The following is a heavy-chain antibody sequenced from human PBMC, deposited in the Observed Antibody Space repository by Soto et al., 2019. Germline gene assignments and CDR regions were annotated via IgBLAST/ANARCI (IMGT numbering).Heavy chain of an antibody. Sequence: QLQLQESGPGLVKPSETLSLTCTVSGGSISSSSYYWGWIRQPPGKGLVWIGSIYYSGSTYYNPSLKSRVTISVDTSKNQFSLKLSSVTAADTAVYYCARATTVVTPGEGHWFDPWGQGTLVTVSS. J-gene: IGHJ5*02. D-gene: IGHD4-17*01. V-gene: IGHV4-39*01. CDR1: GGSISSSSYY. CDR2: IYYSGST. CDR3: ARATTVVTPGEGHWFDP.